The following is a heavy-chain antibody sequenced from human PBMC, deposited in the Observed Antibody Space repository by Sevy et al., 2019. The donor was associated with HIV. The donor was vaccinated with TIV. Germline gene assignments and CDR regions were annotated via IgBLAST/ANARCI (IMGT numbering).Heavy chain of an antibody. Sequence: GGSLRLSCVASGFTFRSFSMHWVRQAPGKGLEWVAAIWYDGRTERYADSVQGRLTISRDNSKKTLHRQMNSLRAEDTALYYCARDAARVIVPTAGFDSWGQGTLVTVSS. CDR2: IWYDGRTE. D-gene: IGHD1-1*01. CDR3: ARDAARVIVPTAGFDS. J-gene: IGHJ5*01. V-gene: IGHV3-33*01. CDR1: GFTFRSFS.